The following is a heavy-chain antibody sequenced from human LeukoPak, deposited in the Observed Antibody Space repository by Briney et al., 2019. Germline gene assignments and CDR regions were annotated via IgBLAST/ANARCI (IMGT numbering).Heavy chain of an antibody. Sequence: SETLSLTCTVSGGSMFSYYWNWIRQPPGKGLKWIGYIYSSGITNYSPSLRSRGTISVATSRNQFSLRLTSVTAADTAIYYCARRAYYDSSGYHPTSGYFDLWGRGTLLTVSS. CDR1: GGSMFSYY. CDR3: ARRAYYDSSGYHPTSGYFDL. D-gene: IGHD3-22*01. CDR2: IYSSGIT. V-gene: IGHV4-4*08. J-gene: IGHJ2*01.